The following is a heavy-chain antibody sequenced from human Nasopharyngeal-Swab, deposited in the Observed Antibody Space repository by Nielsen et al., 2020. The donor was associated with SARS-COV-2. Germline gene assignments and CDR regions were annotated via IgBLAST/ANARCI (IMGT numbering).Heavy chain of an antibody. CDR3: ARGCVLTGPSCYYYGMDV. J-gene: IGHJ6*02. CDR1: GFTFSSYG. V-gene: IGHV3-33*01. D-gene: IGHD3-9*01. Sequence: GESLKISCAASGFTFSSYGMHWVRQAPGKGLEWVAVIWYDGSNKYYADSVKGRFTISRDNSKNTLHLQMNSLRAEDTAVYYCARGCVLTGPSCYYYGMDVWGQGTTVTVSS. CDR2: IWYDGSNK.